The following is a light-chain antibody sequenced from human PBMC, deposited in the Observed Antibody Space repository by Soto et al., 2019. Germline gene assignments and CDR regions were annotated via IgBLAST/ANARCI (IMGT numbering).Light chain of an antibody. V-gene: IGKV3-20*01. Sequence: EIVLTQSPGTLSLSPGERATLSCRASQSVSNNYLAWYQQKPGQAPRLLIYGASNRATGIPDRFSGSGSGTDFTLTISRLEPEDFAVYYCQQCNNWPYTFGQGTKVDIK. CDR1: QSVSNNY. CDR3: QQCNNWPYT. J-gene: IGKJ2*01. CDR2: GAS.